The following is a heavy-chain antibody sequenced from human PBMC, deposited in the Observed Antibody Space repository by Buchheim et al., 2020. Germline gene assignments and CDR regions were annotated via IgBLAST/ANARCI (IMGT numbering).Heavy chain of an antibody. D-gene: IGHD6-6*01. Sequence: EVQLVESGGGLVQPGGSLRLSCAASGFTFSSYWMSWVRQAPGKGLEWVANIKQDGSEKYYVDSVKGRFAISRDNSKNSLYLQMNSLRAEDTAVYYCARAEMIAARRLWFDPWGQGTL. V-gene: IGHV3-7*01. CDR1: GFTFSSYW. J-gene: IGHJ5*02. CDR2: IKQDGSEK. CDR3: ARAEMIAARRLWFDP.